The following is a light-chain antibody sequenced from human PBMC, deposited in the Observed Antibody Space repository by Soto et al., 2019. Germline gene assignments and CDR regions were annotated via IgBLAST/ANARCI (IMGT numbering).Light chain of an antibody. V-gene: IGKV1-33*01. CDR1: RDFSNI. CDR2: DAS. Sequence: DIQMTHSQSSLSASVGDRVTIICQPSRDFSNILNWYQRKPGKPPNLLIYDASTLKSGVPSRFSGSRSGTNFTFTITSLQPEDIATYYCQQFHNFPPTFGPGTKV. CDR3: QQFHNFPPT. J-gene: IGKJ3*01.